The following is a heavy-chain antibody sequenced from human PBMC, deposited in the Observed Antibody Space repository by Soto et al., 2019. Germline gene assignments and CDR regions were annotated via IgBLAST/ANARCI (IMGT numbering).Heavy chain of an antibody. CDR2: IYYSGST. D-gene: IGHD4-17*01. CDR1: GGSISSYY. Sequence: SETLSLTCTVSGGSISSYYWSWIRQPPGKGLEWIGYIYYSGSTNYNPSLKSRVTISVDTSKNQFSLKLSSVTAADTAVYYCERAATTDIFDYWGQGNLVTVSS. J-gene: IGHJ4*02. CDR3: ERAATTDIFDY. V-gene: IGHV4-59*01.